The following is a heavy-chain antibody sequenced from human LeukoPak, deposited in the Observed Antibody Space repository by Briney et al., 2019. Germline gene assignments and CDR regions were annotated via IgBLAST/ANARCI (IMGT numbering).Heavy chain of an antibody. J-gene: IGHJ4*02. V-gene: IGHV1-18*01. D-gene: IGHD6-13*01. CDR3: ARGVYSSSWTPFDY. CDR2: ISAYNGNA. CDR1: GYTFTSYG. Sequence: ASVKVSCKASGYTFTSYGISWLRQAPGQGLEWMGWISAYNGNANYAQKLQGRVTMTTDTSTSTAYMELRSLRSDDTAVYYCARGVYSSSWTPFDYWGQGTLVTVSS.